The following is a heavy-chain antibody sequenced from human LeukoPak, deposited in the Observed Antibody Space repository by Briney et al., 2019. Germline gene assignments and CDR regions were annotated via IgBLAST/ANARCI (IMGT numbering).Heavy chain of an antibody. D-gene: IGHD3-10*01. V-gene: IGHV3-7*01. CDR1: GFTFSAYW. CDR3: ARLQYSFLYGSGSYGVDY. Sequence: GGSLRLSCGASGFTFSAYWMSWVRQAPGKGLEWVANIKQDGSEKYYVASVRGRFTISRDNVKNLLYLQMNSLRAEDTAVYYCARLQYSFLYGSGSYGVDYWGQGTLVTVSS. J-gene: IGHJ4*02. CDR2: IKQDGSEK.